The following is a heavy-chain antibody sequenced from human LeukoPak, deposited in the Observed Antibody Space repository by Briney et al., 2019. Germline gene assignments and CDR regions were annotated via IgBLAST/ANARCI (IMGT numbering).Heavy chain of an antibody. Sequence: PGGSLRLSCAASGFIFSSYWMSWVRQAPGKGLEWVANIKQDGSEKYYVDSVKGRFTISRDNAKNSLYLQMNSLRAEDTAVYYCARDINSLSDYYDSSGYYPLDYWGQGTLVTVSS. CDR2: IKQDGSEK. V-gene: IGHV3-7*01. J-gene: IGHJ4*02. D-gene: IGHD3-22*01. CDR3: ARDINSLSDYYDSSGYYPLDY. CDR1: GFIFSSYW.